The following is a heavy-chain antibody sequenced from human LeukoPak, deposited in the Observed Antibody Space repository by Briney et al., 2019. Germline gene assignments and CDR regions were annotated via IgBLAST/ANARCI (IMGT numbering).Heavy chain of an antibody. CDR1: GFTFSKYV. J-gene: IGHJ4*02. V-gene: IGHV3-23*01. D-gene: IGHD2-15*01. Sequence: GGSLRLSCAASGFTFSKYVMSWVRQAPGKGPEWVSGINGGGGSTFYAESVRGRFTISRDNSKNTLFLQMNTLRAEDKAVYYCVKDGRRSPPCWGQGTLVTVSS. CDR2: INGGGGST. CDR3: VKDGRRSPPC.